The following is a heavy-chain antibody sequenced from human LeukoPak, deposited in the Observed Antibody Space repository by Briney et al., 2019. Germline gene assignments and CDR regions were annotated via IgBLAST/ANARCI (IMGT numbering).Heavy chain of an antibody. CDR2: VYSNGRS. D-gene: IGHD6-13*01. J-gene: IGHJ5*02. CDR1: GDSITRYS. V-gene: IGHV4-59*01. Sequence: NASETLSLTCTVSGDSITRYSWNWIRQSPGKGLEWIGYVYSNGRSTYYPSLRSRVSISVDMSKSQVSLRLNSMTAADTAVYYCAGSLAAAGTRGWLDPWGQGTLVTVSS. CDR3: AGSLAAAGTRGWLDP.